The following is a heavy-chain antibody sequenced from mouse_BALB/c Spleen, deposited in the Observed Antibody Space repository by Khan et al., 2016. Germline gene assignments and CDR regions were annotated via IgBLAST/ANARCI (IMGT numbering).Heavy chain of an antibody. CDR3: ARWDWDFDY. CDR1: GYSITSDYA. D-gene: IGHD4-1*01. CDR2: IHYSGST. J-gene: IGHJ2*01. Sequence: EVQLVESGPGLVKPSQSLSLTCTVTGYSITSDYAWNWIRQFPGNKLEWMGYIHYSGSTNYNPSLKSRISITRDTSKNQFFLQLNSVTTEDTATXYCARWDWDFDYWGQGTTLTVSS. V-gene: IGHV3-2*02.